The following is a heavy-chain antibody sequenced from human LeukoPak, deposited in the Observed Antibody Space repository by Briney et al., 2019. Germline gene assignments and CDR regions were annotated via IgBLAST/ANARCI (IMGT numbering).Heavy chain of an antibody. V-gene: IGHV1-69*13. CDR2: IIPISGTA. J-gene: IGHJ4*02. Sequence: SVKVSCKASGGTFSRYAISWVRQAPGQGLEWMGGIIPISGTANYAQKFQGRVTITADESTSTAYMEVSSLRSEDTAVYYCARAYSGYDFFDYWGQGILVTVSS. CDR1: GGTFSRYA. D-gene: IGHD5-12*01. CDR3: ARAYSGYDFFDY.